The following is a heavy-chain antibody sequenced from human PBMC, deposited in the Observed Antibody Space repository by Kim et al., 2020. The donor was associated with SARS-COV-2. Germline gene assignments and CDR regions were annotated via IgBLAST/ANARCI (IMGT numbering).Heavy chain of an antibody. Sequence: GGSLRLSCAASGFTFSSYAMHWVRQAPGKGLEWVAVISYDGSNKYYADSVKGRITISRDNSKNTLYLQMNSLRAEDTAVYYCARDSWYYDILTGYYNLGPYYYYYYMDVWGKGTTVTVSS. CDR2: ISYDGSNK. V-gene: IGHV3-30-3*01. CDR1: GFTFSSYA. CDR3: ARDSWYYDILTGYYNLGPYYYYYYMDV. D-gene: IGHD3-9*01. J-gene: IGHJ6*03.